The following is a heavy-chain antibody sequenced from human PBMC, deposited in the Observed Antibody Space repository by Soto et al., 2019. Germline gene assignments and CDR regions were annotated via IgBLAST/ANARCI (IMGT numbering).Heavy chain of an antibody. D-gene: IGHD2-2*01. V-gene: IGHV4-59*01. CDR3: AREMGYCTTTSCHAGPLYYYMDV. Sequence: PSETLSLTCTVSGGSISSYHWSWIRQPPGKGLEWIGEVYNSGSTNYNPSLKNRVTISAATSKNHLSLSLSSVTAADTAVYFCAREMGYCTTTSCHAGPLYYYMDVWGKGTTVTVSS. CDR2: VYNSGST. CDR1: GGSISSYH. J-gene: IGHJ6*03.